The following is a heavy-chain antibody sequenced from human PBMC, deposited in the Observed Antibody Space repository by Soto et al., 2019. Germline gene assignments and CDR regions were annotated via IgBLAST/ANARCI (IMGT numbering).Heavy chain of an antibody. Sequence: SETLSLTCTVSGGSISSSSYYWGWIRQPPGKGLEWIGSIYYSGSTYYNPSLKSRVTISVDTSKNQFSLKLSSVTAADTAVYYCARRVRDDFWSGYSFGWFDPWGQGTLVTVSS. CDR2: IYYSGST. V-gene: IGHV4-39*01. D-gene: IGHD3-3*01. CDR1: GGSISSSSYY. CDR3: ARRVRDDFWSGYSFGWFDP. J-gene: IGHJ5*02.